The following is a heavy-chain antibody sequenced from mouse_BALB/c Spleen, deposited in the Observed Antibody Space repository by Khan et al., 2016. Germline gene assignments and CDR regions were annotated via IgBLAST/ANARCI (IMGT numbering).Heavy chain of an antibody. CDR1: GYPFTGYY. D-gene: IGHD2-9*01. CDR2: ISCYNGAT. CDR3: ARPYYGYDEGYYFDY. J-gene: IGHJ2*01. V-gene: IGHV1S34*01. Sequence: LVKTGASVKISCKASGYPFTGYYMPWVKQSHGKSLEWIGYISCYNGATRYNQKFKGKATFTVDTSSSTAYMQFNSLTSEDSAVYYCARPYYGYDEGYYFDYWGQGTTLTVSS.